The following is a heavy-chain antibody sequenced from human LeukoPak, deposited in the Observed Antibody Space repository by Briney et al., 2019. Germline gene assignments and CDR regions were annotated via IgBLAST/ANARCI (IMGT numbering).Heavy chain of an antibody. D-gene: IGHD2-2*01. CDR3: AEIVAPAAPIDGFDI. J-gene: IGHJ3*02. CDR2: IRYDVSNK. Sequence: PGGSLRLSCEASGFSFPYGMSWVRQAPGKGLEWVAFIRYDVSNKYYADSVKGRFTISRDNSKNTLYLQMNSLRDEDTAVYHCAEIVAPAAPIDGFDIWGQGTMVTVSS. CDR1: GFSFPYG. V-gene: IGHV3-30*02.